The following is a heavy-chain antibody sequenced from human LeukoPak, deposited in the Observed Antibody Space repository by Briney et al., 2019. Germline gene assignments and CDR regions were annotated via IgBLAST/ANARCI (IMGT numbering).Heavy chain of an antibody. CDR3: ARYIVVVPAAPWDWFDP. CDR2: IIPILGIA. CDR1: GGTFSSYA. V-gene: IGHV1-69*04. D-gene: IGHD2-2*01. Sequence: GASVKVSCKASGGTFSSYAISWVRQAPGQGLEWMGRIIPILGIANYAQKFQGRVTITADKSTSTAYMELSSLRSEDTAVYYCARYIVVVPAAPWDWFDPWGQGTLVTVSS. J-gene: IGHJ5*02.